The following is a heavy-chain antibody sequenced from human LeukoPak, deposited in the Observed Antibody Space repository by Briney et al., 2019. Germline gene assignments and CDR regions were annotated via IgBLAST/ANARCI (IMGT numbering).Heavy chain of an antibody. CDR2: IYYSGST. Sequence: PSQTLSLTCTVSGGSISSGGYYWSWIRQHPGKGLEWIGYIYYSGSTYYNPSLKSRVTISVDTSKNQFSLKLSSVTAADTAVYYCARSYDSSGYYSGWGQGTLVTVSS. V-gene: IGHV4-31*03. J-gene: IGHJ4*02. CDR1: GGSISSGGYY. D-gene: IGHD3-22*01. CDR3: ARSYDSSGYYSG.